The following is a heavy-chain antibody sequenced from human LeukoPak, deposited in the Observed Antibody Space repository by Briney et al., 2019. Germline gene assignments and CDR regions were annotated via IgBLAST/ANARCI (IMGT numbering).Heavy chain of an antibody. V-gene: IGHV3-7*01. J-gene: IGHJ4*02. D-gene: IGHD3-10*01. CDR2: IKQDGSQK. CDR3: ANYYNSGPQGDY. CDR1: GFTFSSYW. Sequence: PGGSLRLSCVASGFTFSSYWMSWVRQAPGKGLEWVANIKQDGSQKYYVDSVKGRFTVSRDNAKNSLYLQMNSLRVDDTAVYYCANYYNSGPQGDYWGQGTLVTVSS.